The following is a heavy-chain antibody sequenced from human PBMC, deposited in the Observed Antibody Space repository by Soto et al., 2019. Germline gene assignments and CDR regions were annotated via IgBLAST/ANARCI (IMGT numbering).Heavy chain of an antibody. CDR2: IIPIIGPA. V-gene: IGHV1-69*01. CDR1: GGTFTYYG. J-gene: IGHJ5*02. D-gene: IGHD3-22*01. CDR3: ARDLGTTIAGPPRRETYGWLDP. Sequence: QVQLVQSGAEVKRPGSSVKLSCKASGGTFTYYGISWXXXAPGQGLEWMGGIIPIIGPATYAQKFQGRVTITADQATSTAYMELSSLGSEDTALYYCARDLGTTIAGPPRRETYGWLDPWGQGTLVTVSS.